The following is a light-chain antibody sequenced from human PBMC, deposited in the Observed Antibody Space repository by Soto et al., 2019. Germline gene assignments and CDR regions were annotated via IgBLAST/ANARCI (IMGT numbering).Light chain of an antibody. CDR3: QQYGCSLGT. Sequence: EIVLTQSPGTLSLSPGERATLSCRASQSVSSSYLAWYQQKPGQAPRLLIYGASSSATGIPDRFSSGGCRTVFPLTISRLEPEDFAVYYCQQYGCSLGTFGPGTKVEIK. CDR1: QSVSSSY. J-gene: IGKJ1*01. CDR2: GAS. V-gene: IGKV3-20*01.